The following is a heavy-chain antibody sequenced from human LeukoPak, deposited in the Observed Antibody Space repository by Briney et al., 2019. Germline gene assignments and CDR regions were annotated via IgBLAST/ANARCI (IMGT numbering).Heavy chain of an antibody. V-gene: IGHV3-30*02. CDR1: GFTFTSYG. CDR2: IRYDGSNK. CDR3: AKDLFNSVGATYMDV. D-gene: IGHD1-26*01. Sequence: GGSLRLSCVASGFTFTSYGMHWVRQAPGKGLEWEAFIRYDGSNKYYADSVKGRFTISRDNSKNTLYLQVNSLRAEDTAVYYCAKDLFNSVGATYMDVWGKGTTVTVSS. J-gene: IGHJ6*03.